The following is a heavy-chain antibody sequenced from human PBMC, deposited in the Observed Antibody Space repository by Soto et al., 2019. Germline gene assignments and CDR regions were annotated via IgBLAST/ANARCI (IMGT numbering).Heavy chain of an antibody. J-gene: IGHJ4*02. CDR3: AKRGYSYGYKSLQIDY. D-gene: IGHD5-18*01. Sequence: LRRSCAASGFTFMSYAMSWVRQAPGKGMEWVSAISGSGGSTYYADSVKGGFTISRDNSKNTLYLQMNSLRAEDTAVYYCAKRGYSYGYKSLQIDYWGQGTLVTVSS. CDR2: ISGSGGST. CDR1: GFTFMSYA. V-gene: IGHV3-23*01.